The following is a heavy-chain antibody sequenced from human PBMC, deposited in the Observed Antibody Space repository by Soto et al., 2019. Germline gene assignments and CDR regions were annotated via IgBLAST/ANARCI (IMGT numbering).Heavy chain of an antibody. CDR1: GGSISGSTDY. J-gene: IGHJ5*01. Sequence: SETLSLTCTVSGGSISGSTDYWSWIRQPPGRGLEWIGYIYYNGRSNSNPSLKSRISMSVDTSKNQFSLRLRSVTAADTALYYCARDASSSWFDSWGLGTLVTVSS. V-gene: IGHV4-61*01. CDR2: IYYNGRS. D-gene: IGHD6-13*01. CDR3: ARDASSSWFDS.